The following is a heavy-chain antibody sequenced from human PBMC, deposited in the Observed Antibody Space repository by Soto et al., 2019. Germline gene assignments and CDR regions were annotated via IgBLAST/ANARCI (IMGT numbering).Heavy chain of an antibody. J-gene: IGHJ4*02. Sequence: ASVKVSCKVSGYTLTELSMHWVRQAPGKGLEWMGGFDPGDGETIYAQKFQGRVTMTEDTSTDTAYMELSSLRSEDTAVYYCAPLYCGGDCYSFDYWGQGTLVTVSS. CDR3: APLYCGGDCYSFDY. D-gene: IGHD2-21*02. V-gene: IGHV1-24*01. CDR1: GYTLTELS. CDR2: FDPGDGET.